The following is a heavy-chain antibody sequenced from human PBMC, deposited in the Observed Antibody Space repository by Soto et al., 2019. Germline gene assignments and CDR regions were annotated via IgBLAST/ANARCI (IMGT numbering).Heavy chain of an antibody. Sequence: SETLSLTCAVYGGSFSGYYWSWIRQPPGKGLEWIGEINHSGSTNYNPSLKSRVTISVDTSKNQFSLKLSSVTAADTAVYYCARGRITGTLRNYYYYGMDVWGQGTTVTSP. V-gene: IGHV4-34*01. D-gene: IGHD1-7*01. J-gene: IGHJ6*02. CDR1: GGSFSGYY. CDR2: INHSGST. CDR3: ARGRITGTLRNYYYYGMDV.